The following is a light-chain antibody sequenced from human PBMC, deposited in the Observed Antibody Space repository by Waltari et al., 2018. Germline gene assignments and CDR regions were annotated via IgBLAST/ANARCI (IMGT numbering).Light chain of an antibody. Sequence: QSALPQPASVPASPGQPPAIPCTGTSRDVGGYNYATWYQHHPGKAPNLMFYDVSQRPSGVSDRFSGSKSGNTASLTIAGLQAEDEADYFCSSYTSISTWVFGGGTKLTVL. J-gene: IGLJ3*02. CDR3: SSYTSISTWV. V-gene: IGLV2-14*03. CDR2: DVS. CDR1: SRDVGGYNY.